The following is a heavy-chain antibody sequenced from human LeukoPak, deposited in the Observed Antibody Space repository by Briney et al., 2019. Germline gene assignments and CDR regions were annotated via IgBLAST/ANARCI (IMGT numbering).Heavy chain of an antibody. CDR1: GASLSSTSYY. V-gene: IGHV4-39*02. D-gene: IGHD6-19*01. J-gene: IGHJ4*02. CDR2: MSYSGTT. CDR3: ARLASTLGYGSGWGFDC. Sequence: PSETLSLTCTVSGASLSSTSYYCAWIRQPPGKGLEWIGSMSYSGTTYYNTSLKSRVTISVDTSQNHFSLKLTSVTAADTAVYYCARLASTLGYGSGWGFDCWGQGILVTVSS.